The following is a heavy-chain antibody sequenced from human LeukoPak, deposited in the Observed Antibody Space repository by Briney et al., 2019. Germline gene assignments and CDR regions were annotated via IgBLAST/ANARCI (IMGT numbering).Heavy chain of an antibody. Sequence: GGSLRLSCAASGFTFSSYSMNWVRQAPGKGLEWVSSISSSSSYIYYADSVKGRFTISRDNAKNSLYLQMNSLRAEDTAVYYCARVAPPVGFGELLYYYYYYMDVWGKGTTVTISS. D-gene: IGHD3-10*01. J-gene: IGHJ6*03. CDR2: ISSSSSYI. CDR3: ARVAPPVGFGELLYYYYYYMDV. V-gene: IGHV3-21*01. CDR1: GFTFSSYS.